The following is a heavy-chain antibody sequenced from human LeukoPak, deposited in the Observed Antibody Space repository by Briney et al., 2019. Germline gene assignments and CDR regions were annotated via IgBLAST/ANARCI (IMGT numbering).Heavy chain of an antibody. Sequence: GESLKISCKGSGYSFTSYWIGWVRQMPGKGLEWMGIIFPGDSDSRYSPSFQGQVTISVDKSISTAYLQWNSLKASDTAIYYCARFRDDFPDYWDQGTLIIVSS. D-gene: IGHD5-24*01. CDR2: IFPGDSDS. CDR3: ARFRDDFPDY. J-gene: IGHJ4*02. V-gene: IGHV5-51*01. CDR1: GYSFTSYW.